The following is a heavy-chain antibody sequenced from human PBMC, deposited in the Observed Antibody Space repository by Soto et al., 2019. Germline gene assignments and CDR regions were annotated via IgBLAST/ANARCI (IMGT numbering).Heavy chain of an antibody. CDR1: GYTFTKYA. CDR3: ARECSDGPPGYFDH. V-gene: IGHV1-3*01. CDR2: INAGNGDT. D-gene: IGHD2-15*01. Sequence: QVQLVQSGAEVKKPGASVKVSCKGSGYTFTKYAIHWVRQAPGQRLEWMGWINAGNGDTEYSQKFQGRVTFTSDTPSSIVYMELSSLRSEDTAVFYCARECSDGPPGYFDHWGQGALVTVSS. J-gene: IGHJ4*02.